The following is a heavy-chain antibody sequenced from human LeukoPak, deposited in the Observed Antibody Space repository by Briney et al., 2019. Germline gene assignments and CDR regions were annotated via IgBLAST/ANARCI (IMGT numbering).Heavy chain of an antibody. CDR3: ASSSGYSGYSDAFDI. CDR1: GGSFSGYY. J-gene: IGHJ3*02. D-gene: IGHD5-12*01. CDR2: INHSGST. Sequence: TSETLSLTCAVYGGSFSGYYWSWIRQPPGKGLEWIGEINHSGSTNYNPSLKSRVTISVDTSKNQFSLKLSSVTAADTAVYYCASSSGYSGYSDAFDIWGQGTMVTVSS. V-gene: IGHV4-34*01.